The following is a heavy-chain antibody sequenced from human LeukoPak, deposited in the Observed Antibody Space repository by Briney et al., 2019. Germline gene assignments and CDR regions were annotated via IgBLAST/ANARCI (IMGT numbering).Heavy chain of an antibody. CDR3: AIDRV. V-gene: IGHV3-21*01. Sequence: PGGSLRLSCAVSGFTFSSYTMNWVRQAPGKGLEWVSSISSSSTYIYYADSVKGRFTISRDNAKNSVYLQMNSLRADDTAVYYCAIDRVGGQGTLVTVSS. J-gene: IGHJ4*02. CDR2: ISSSSTYI. CDR1: GFTFSSYT.